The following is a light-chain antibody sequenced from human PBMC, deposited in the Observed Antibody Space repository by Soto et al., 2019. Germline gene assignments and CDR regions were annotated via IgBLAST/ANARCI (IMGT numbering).Light chain of an antibody. CDR1: QSVSSN. Sequence: EIVITQSPATLSVSPGERAALSCRASQSVSSNLAWYQQKPGQAPRLLIYDASTRASGVPARFSGSGSGTEFTLTISSLQPDDFATYYCQQYNSYSWTFGQGTKV. V-gene: IGKV3-15*01. CDR3: QQYNSYSWT. CDR2: DAS. J-gene: IGKJ1*01.